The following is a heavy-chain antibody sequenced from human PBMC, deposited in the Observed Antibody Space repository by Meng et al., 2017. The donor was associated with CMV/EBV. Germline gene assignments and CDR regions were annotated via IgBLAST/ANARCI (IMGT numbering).Heavy chain of an antibody. CDR3: ASSINYDFWSGDAFDI. Sequence: SETLSLTCTGSGCPVSSGSYYWSWIRQPPGKGLEWIGYIYYSGSTNYNPSLKSRATISVDTSKNQFSLKLSSVTAADTAVYYCASSINYDFWSGDAFDIWGQGTMVTVSS. J-gene: IGHJ3*02. CDR1: GCPVSSGSYY. CDR2: IYYSGST. V-gene: IGHV4-61*01. D-gene: IGHD3-3*01.